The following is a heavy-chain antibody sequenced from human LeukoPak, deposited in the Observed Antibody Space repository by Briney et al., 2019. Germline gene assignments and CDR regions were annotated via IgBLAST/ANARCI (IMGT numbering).Heavy chain of an antibody. CDR3: ARGMVRGALRGLRSWFDP. CDR2: INPSGGST. CDR1: GYTFTSYY. V-gene: IGHV1-46*01. J-gene: IGHJ5*02. Sequence: GASVTVSCKASGYTFTSYYMHWVRQAPGQGLEWMGIINPSGGSTSYAQKFQGRVTMTRDTSTSTVYMELSSLRSEDTAVYYCARGMVRGALRGLRSWFDPWGQGTLVTVSS. D-gene: IGHD3-10*01.